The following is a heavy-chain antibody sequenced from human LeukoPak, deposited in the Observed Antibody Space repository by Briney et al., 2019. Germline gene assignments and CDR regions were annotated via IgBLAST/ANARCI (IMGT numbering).Heavy chain of an antibody. CDR1: GYSFTGYY. J-gene: IGHJ4*02. V-gene: IGHV1-18*04. CDR3: ARGARITMVRGALGD. D-gene: IGHD3-10*01. Sequence: ASVKVSCKASGYSFTGYYMHWVRQAPGQGLEWMGWISAYNGNTNYAQKLQGRVTMTTDTSTSTAYMELRSLRSDDTAVYYCARGARITMVRGALGDWGQGTLVTVSS. CDR2: ISAYNGNT.